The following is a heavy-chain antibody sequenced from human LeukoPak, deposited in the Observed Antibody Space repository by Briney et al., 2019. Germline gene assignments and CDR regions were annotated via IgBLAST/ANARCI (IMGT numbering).Heavy chain of an antibody. J-gene: IGHJ2*01. CDR3: ARDLGGWYFDL. D-gene: IGHD7-27*01. V-gene: IGHV3-48*03. CDR2: ISSSGTTI. Sequence: PGGSLRLSCAASGFSFSNYEMNWVRQAPGKGLEWVSYISSSGTTIDYGDSVRGRVTISRDNAKNSLYLQINSLRADDTAFYYCARDLGGWYFDLWGRGTLVIVSS. CDR1: GFSFSNYE.